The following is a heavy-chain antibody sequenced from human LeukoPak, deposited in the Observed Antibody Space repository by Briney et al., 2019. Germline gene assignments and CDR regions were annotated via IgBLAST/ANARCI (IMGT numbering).Heavy chain of an antibody. Sequence: GESLKISCKGSGYSFTSYWIGWVRQMPGKGLEWMGIIYPGDSDTRYSPSFQGQVTISADKSISTAYLQWSSLKASDTAMYYCAVYAIRASYGDYTSHVDYWGQGTLVTVSS. D-gene: IGHD4-17*01. V-gene: IGHV5-51*01. CDR3: AVYAIRASYGDYTSHVDY. CDR2: IYPGDSDT. CDR1: GYSFTSYW. J-gene: IGHJ4*02.